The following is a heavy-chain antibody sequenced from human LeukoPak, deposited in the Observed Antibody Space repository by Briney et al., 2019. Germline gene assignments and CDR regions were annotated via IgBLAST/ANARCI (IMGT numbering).Heavy chain of an antibody. V-gene: IGHV1-2*02. CDR2: INPNSGDA. Sequence: ASVKVSCKASGYTLTTYYMHWVRQAPGQGLEGMGWINPNSGDANYAQKFQGRVTLTWDTSINTAYMELSWLTSDDTAVYYCARGGYYEVLTGYSNYWGQGTLVTVSS. D-gene: IGHD3-9*01. J-gene: IGHJ4*02. CDR3: ARGGYYEVLTGYSNY. CDR1: GYTLTTYY.